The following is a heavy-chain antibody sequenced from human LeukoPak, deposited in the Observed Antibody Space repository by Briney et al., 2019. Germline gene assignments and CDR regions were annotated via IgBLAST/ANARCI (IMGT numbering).Heavy chain of an antibody. J-gene: IGHJ4*02. CDR1: SHSFRSSTYY. V-gene: IGHV4-39*01. D-gene: IGHD1-26*01. Sequence: SETLSLLCTVSSHSFRSSTYYWAWIRQPPGKGLEWIGSISYSGSTYFNPSLKSRVTISVDTSKNRFSLRLIFVHAPDAGAYFCAKIRRGHSEEIYYNYWGRGTLVTVSS. CDR2: ISYSGST. CDR3: AKIRRGHSEEIYYNY.